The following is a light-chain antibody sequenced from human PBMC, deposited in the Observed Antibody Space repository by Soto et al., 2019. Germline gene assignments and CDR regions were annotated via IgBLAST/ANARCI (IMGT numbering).Light chain of an antibody. J-gene: IGKJ1*01. V-gene: IGKV3-20*01. Sequence: ETVLTQSPGTLSLSPGERATLSCRASQSVSSNYLAWYQQKPGQAPRLLMYGASTRATGITDRFSGSGSGTDFHLTISRLESEDFAVYYCQQFGRSPPSWTFGQGTTVEIK. CDR3: QQFGRSPPSWT. CDR1: QSVSSNY. CDR2: GAS.